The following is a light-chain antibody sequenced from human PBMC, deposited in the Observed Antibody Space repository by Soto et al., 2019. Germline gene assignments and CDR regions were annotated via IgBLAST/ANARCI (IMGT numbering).Light chain of an antibody. CDR1: QSISSY. J-gene: IGKJ4*01. V-gene: IGKV1-39*01. Sequence: DIQMTQSPSSLSASVGGRVTITCRASQSISSYLNWYQQKPGKAPKLLIYAASSLQSGVPSRFSGSGSGTDFTLNISSLQPEDFATYYCQQSYSTLLTFGGGTKVEIK. CDR2: AAS. CDR3: QQSYSTLLT.